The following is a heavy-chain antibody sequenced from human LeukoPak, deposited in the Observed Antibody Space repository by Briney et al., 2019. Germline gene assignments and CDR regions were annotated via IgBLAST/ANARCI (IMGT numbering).Heavy chain of an antibody. V-gene: IGHV3-23*01. D-gene: IGHD3-10*01. Sequence: GGSLRLSCAASGFSFSDYAMSWVRQAPGKGLEWVSAISGSSGSTYYADSVKGRFTISRDNSKNTLYLQMNSLRAEDTAVYYCAKGSGYYFGSGTYYFDYWGQGTLVTVSS. CDR1: GFSFSDYA. CDR2: ISGSSGST. CDR3: AKGSGYYFGSGTYYFDY. J-gene: IGHJ4*02.